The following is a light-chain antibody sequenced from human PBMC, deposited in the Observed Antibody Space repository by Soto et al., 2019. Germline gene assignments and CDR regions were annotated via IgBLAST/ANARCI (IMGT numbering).Light chain of an antibody. CDR3: QQYGSSPLT. V-gene: IGKV3-20*01. CDR2: GAS. J-gene: IGKJ1*01. CDR1: QSVSSSY. Sequence: EIVLTQSPGTLSLSPGERATLSCRASQSVSSSYLAWYQQKPGQAPRLLIYGASSRATGIPDRFSGSGSATDLTLTISRLEPEDFAVYYCQQYGSSPLTFGQGTEVEIK.